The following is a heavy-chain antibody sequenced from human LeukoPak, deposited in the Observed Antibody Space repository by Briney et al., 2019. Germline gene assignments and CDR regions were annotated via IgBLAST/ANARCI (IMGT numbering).Heavy chain of an antibody. CDR3: AREAVSPTVVLDY. J-gene: IGHJ4*02. Sequence: GGSLRLSCAASGFTFTSSAMTWVRQAPGRGLEWGSTISGGDDKTYYANSVEGHFSISRDASKNTVYLQMNSLRAEDTAVYYCAREAVSPTVVLDYWGQGTLVTVSS. D-gene: IGHD4-23*01. CDR2: ISGGDDKT. V-gene: IGHV3-23*01. CDR1: GFTFTSSA.